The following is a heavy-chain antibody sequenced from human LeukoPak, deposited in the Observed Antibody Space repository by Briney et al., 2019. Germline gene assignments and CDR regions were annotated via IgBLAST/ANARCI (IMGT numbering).Heavy chain of an antibody. CDR1: GGSISSYY. CDR2: IYTSGST. CDR3: ATQETYYDFWSGYHNWFDP. Sequence: SETLSLTCTVSGGSISSYYWSWIRQPPGKGLEWIGYIYTSGSTNYNPSLKSRVTISVDTSKNQFSLKLSSMTAADTAVYYCATQETYYDFWSGYHNWFDPWGQGTLVTVSS. J-gene: IGHJ5*02. D-gene: IGHD3-3*01. V-gene: IGHV4-4*09.